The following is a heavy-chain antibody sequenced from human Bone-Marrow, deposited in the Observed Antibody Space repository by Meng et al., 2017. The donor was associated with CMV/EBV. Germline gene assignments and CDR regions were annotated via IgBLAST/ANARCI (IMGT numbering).Heavy chain of an antibody. J-gene: IGHJ4*02. CDR1: GFSLTTSGVG. Sequence: SGPTLVKPTQTLTLTCTFSGFSLTTSGVGVGWIRQPPGKALEWLALIYWNDDYRYSPSLNSRLTITKDTSKNQVVLTMTNMDPVDTATYYCAHRREYCSSTSCYPTCFDYWGQGTLVTVSS. D-gene: IGHD2-2*01. CDR2: IYWNDDY. CDR3: AHRREYCSSTSCYPTCFDY. V-gene: IGHV2-5*01.